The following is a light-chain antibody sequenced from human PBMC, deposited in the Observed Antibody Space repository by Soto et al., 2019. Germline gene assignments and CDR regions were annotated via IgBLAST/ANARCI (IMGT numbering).Light chain of an antibody. Sequence: EIVMTQSPATLSLSPGERATLSCRASQTIDNTLAWYQRKPGQAPRLLIYGASTRAAGIPARFSGSGSGTDFTLTITRLEPEDSAVYFCPQYTRPPTPFGLGTRL. J-gene: IGKJ5*01. V-gene: IGKV3D-15*01. CDR1: QTIDNT. CDR2: GAS. CDR3: PQYTRPPTP.